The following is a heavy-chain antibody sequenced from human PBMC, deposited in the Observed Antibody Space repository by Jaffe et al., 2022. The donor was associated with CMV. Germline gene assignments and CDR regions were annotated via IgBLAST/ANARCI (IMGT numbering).Heavy chain of an antibody. CDR3: ARDTRAPAPYYYYYMDV. J-gene: IGHJ6*03. D-gene: IGHD6-25*01. CDR1: GYTFTSYA. CDR2: INAGNGNT. Sequence: QVQLVQSGAEVKKPGASVKVSCKASGYTFTSYAMHWVRQAPGQRLEWMGWINAGNGNTKYSQKFQGRVTITRDTSASTAYMELSSLRSEDTAVYYCARDTRAPAPYYYYYMDVWGKGTTVTVSS. V-gene: IGHV1-3*01.